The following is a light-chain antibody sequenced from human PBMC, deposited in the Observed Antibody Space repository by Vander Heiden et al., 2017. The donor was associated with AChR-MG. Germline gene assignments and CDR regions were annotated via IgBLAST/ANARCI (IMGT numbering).Light chain of an antibody. V-gene: IGKV1-5*03. J-gene: IGKJ4*01. CDR1: QSISSW. CDR2: EAS. Sequence: DTQMTQSPYTLSASVGDRVTITCRASQSISSWLAWYQQKPGKVPKLLIYEASSLESGVSSRFSGSGSGTEFTLTISSLQPDDFATYYCQQYNSYPLTFGGGTNVEIK. CDR3: QQYNSYPLT.